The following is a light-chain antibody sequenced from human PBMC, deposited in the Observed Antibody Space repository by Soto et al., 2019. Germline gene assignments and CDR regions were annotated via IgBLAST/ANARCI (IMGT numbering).Light chain of an antibody. Sequence: EIVLTQSPGTLSLSPGERATLSCRASQSVSSSYLAWYQQKPGQAPRLLIYGASSRATGIPDRFSGSGSGTDFTLTTSRLEPEVFAVYYCHQYGSSQFTFGPGTKVDIK. J-gene: IGKJ3*01. CDR3: HQYGSSQFT. V-gene: IGKV3-20*01. CDR1: QSVSSSY. CDR2: GAS.